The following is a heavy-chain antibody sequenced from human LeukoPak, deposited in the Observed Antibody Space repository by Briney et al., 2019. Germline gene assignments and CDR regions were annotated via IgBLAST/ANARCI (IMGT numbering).Heavy chain of an antibody. CDR1: GGSIGSYY. V-gene: IGHV4-59*01. CDR2: IYYSGST. CDR3: AREGSGMAQIGAFDI. Sequence: SETLSLTCTVSGGSIGSYYWSWIRQPPGKGLEWIGYIYYSGSTNYNPSLKSRVTISVDTSKNQFSLKLSSVTAADTAVYYCAREGSGMAQIGAFDIWGQGTMVTVSS. D-gene: IGHD3-10*01. J-gene: IGHJ3*02.